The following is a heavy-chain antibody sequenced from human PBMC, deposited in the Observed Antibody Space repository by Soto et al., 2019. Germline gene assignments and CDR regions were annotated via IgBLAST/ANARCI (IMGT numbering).Heavy chain of an antibody. V-gene: IGHV1-24*01. D-gene: IGHD3-16*02. Sequence: ASVKVSCKVSGYTLTELSMHWVRQAPGKGLEWMGGFDPEDGETIYAQKFQGRVTMTEDTSTDTAYMELSSLRSEDTAVYYCATVATCYDYIWGSYRYNQYFDYWGQGTLVTVSS. CDR2: FDPEDGET. J-gene: IGHJ4*02. CDR3: ATVATCYDYIWGSYRYNQYFDY. CDR1: GYTLTELS.